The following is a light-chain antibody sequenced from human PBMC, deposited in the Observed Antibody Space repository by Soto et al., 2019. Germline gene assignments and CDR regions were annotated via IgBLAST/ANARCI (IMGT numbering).Light chain of an antibody. Sequence: QAVVTQASSLTVSPGGTVTITCASSTGAVTSGHHPHWLQQKPGQAPRTVIYSTDNKQDWTPARFSGSLLGGKAALTVSGVQPEDEAEDYCLFYYGGAQPHWVFGGGTKLTVL. CDR3: LFYYGGAQPHWV. J-gene: IGLJ2*01. CDR2: STD. CDR1: TGAVTSGHH. V-gene: IGLV7-43*01.